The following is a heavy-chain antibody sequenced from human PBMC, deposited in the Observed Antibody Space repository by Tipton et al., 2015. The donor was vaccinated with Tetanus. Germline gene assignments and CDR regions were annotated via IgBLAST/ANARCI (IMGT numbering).Heavy chain of an antibody. CDR1: GFTFSSYA. D-gene: IGHD3-10*01. J-gene: IGHJ6*02. Sequence: FLRLSCAASGFTFSSYAMSWVRQAPGKGLEWVSAISGSGGSTYYADSVKGRFTISRDNSKNTLYLQMNSLRAEDTAVYYCAKGPSGNYYYYGMDVWGQGTTVTVSS. CDR2: ISGSGGST. V-gene: IGHV3-23*01. CDR3: AKGPSGNYYYYGMDV.